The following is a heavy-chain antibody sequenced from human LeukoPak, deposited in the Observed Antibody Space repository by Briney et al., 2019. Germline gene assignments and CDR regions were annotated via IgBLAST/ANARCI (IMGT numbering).Heavy chain of an antibody. CDR3: ARWAYYGSGSYYNPSDY. Sequence: PSETLSLTCTASGGSISSGSYYWSWIRQPAGKGLEWIGRIYTSGSTNYNPSLKSRVTISVDTSKNQFSPKLSSVTAADTAVYYCARWAYYGSGSYYNPSDYWGQGTLVTVSP. J-gene: IGHJ4*02. D-gene: IGHD3-10*01. V-gene: IGHV4-61*02. CDR1: GGSISSGSYY. CDR2: IYTSGST.